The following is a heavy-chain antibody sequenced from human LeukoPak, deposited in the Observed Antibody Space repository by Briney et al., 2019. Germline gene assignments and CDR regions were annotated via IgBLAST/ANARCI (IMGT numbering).Heavy chain of an antibody. J-gene: IGHJ5*02. CDR3: TGHIQGGSGTYNWFDP. Sequence: GGSLRLSCAASGFTFSSYGMSWVRQAPGKGLQWVGVIRSKAYGGTTEYAASVKGRFTISRDDSKSIAYLQMNSLKTEDTAVYYCTGHIQGGSGTYNWFDPWGQGTLVTVSS. D-gene: IGHD3-10*01. CDR2: IRSKAYGGTT. V-gene: IGHV3-49*04. CDR1: GFTFSSYG.